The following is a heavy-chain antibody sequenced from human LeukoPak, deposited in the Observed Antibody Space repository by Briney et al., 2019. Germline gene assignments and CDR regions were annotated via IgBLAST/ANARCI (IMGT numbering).Heavy chain of an antibody. V-gene: IGHV3-23*01. Sequence: GGSLRLSCEASGFTFSRFAMTWVRQAPGKGLEWVSTIGALGGSTNYAASVKGRFTISRDNAKNSLYLQMNSLRAEDTAVYYCARRSLSGVGATVDYWGQGTLVTVSS. CDR3: ARRSLSGVGATVDY. CDR1: GFTFSRFA. J-gene: IGHJ4*02. D-gene: IGHD1-26*01. CDR2: IGALGGST.